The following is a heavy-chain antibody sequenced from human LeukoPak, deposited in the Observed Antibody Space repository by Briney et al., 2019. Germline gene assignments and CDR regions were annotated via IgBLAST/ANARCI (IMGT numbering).Heavy chain of an antibody. CDR2: IIPILGIA. CDR1: GGTFSSYA. J-gene: IGHJ4*02. Sequence: GASVKVSCKASGGTFSSYAISWVRQAPGQGLEWMGRIIPILGIANYAQKFQGRVTITADKSTSTAYMELSSLRSEDTAVYYCARAPTVLVGYCSSSSCQVDYWGQGTLVTVSS. CDR3: ARAPTVLVGYCSSSSCQVDY. D-gene: IGHD2-2*01. V-gene: IGHV1-69*04.